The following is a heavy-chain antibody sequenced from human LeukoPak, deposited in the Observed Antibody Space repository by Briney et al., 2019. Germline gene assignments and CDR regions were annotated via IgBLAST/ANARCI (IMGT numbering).Heavy chain of an antibody. Sequence: GGSLRLSCAASGFTFSSFVMTWVRQAPGKGLEWLSGIVGSGGSTYYADSVKGRFTISRDNAKNSLYLQMNSLRAEDTAVYYCARDLRIAVAGDAFDILGQGTMVTVSS. CDR1: GFTFSSFV. CDR2: IVGSGGST. V-gene: IGHV3-23*01. CDR3: ARDLRIAVAGDAFDI. J-gene: IGHJ3*02. D-gene: IGHD6-19*01.